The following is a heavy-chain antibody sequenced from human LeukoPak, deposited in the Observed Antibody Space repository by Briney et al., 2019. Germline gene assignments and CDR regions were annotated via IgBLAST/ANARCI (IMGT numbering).Heavy chain of an antibody. Sequence: GGSLRLSCAASGFSFNDYGMSWVRQAPGKGLEWVSGINWNGGRTGYADSMKGRFIISRDNAKNSLYLQVNSLRAEDTAVYYCARVRGVITFFDYWGQGTLVTVSS. CDR3: ARVRGVITFFDY. D-gene: IGHD3-10*01. V-gene: IGHV3-20*04. CDR1: GFSFNDYG. J-gene: IGHJ4*02. CDR2: INWNGGRT.